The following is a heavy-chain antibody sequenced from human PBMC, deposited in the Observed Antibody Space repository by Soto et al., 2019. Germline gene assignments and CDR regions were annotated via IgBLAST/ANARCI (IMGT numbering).Heavy chain of an antibody. CDR2: IYYSGST. V-gene: IGHV4-39*01. CDR3: ARRACSGGSCYSNYFDY. J-gene: IGHJ4*02. D-gene: IGHD2-15*01. Sequence: SETLSLTCTVSCGSISSSSYYWGWIRQPPGKGLEWIGSIYYSGSTYYNPSLKSRVTISVDTSKNQFSLKLSSVTAADTAVYYCARRACSGGSCYSNYFDYWGQGTLVTVSS. CDR1: CGSISSSSYY.